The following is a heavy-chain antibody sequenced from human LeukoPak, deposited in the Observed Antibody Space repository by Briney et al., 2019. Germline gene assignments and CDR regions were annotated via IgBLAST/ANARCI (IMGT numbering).Heavy chain of an antibody. Sequence: GGSLRLSCAASGFSLGKVWMSWVSHAPGKGLEWVGHIKTKTDGGTTEYAAPVRGRFTISRDDSEDTLYLQMNSLKTEDTAVYYCAKAPFAPYYDSSGYYGAYYYYGMDVWGQGTTVTVSS. CDR2: IKTKTDGGTT. CDR3: AKAPFAPYYDSSGYYGAYYYYGMDV. J-gene: IGHJ6*02. V-gene: IGHV3-15*01. CDR1: GFSLGKVW. D-gene: IGHD3-22*01.